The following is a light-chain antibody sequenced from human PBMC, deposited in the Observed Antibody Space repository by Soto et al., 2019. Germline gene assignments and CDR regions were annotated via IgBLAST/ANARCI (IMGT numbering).Light chain of an antibody. Sequence: DIQMTQSPSSLSASVGDRVTITSQASQDISNYLNWYQQKPGKAPKLLIYDASNLETGVPSRFSGSGSGTDFTFTISSLQPEDIATYYCQQYDNLPFFGQGTKLEI. V-gene: IGKV1-33*01. CDR2: DAS. CDR1: QDISNY. J-gene: IGKJ2*01. CDR3: QQYDNLPF.